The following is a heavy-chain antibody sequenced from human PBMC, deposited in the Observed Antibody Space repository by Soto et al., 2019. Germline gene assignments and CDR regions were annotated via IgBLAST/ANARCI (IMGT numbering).Heavy chain of an antibody. J-gene: IGHJ4*02. CDR1: GGSISSYY. D-gene: IGHD3-16*02. V-gene: IGHV4-59*01. CDR3: ARASHDYIWGSYRCHFDY. Sequence: SETLSLTCTVSGGSISSYYWSWIRQPPGKGLEWIGYIYYSGSTNYNPSLKSRVTISVDTSKNQFSLKLSSVTAADTAVYYCARASHDYIWGSYRCHFDYWGQGTLVTVSS. CDR2: IYYSGST.